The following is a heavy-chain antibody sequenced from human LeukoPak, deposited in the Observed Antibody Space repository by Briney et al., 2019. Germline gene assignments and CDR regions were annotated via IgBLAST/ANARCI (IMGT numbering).Heavy chain of an antibody. D-gene: IGHD3-10*01. Sequence: PSETLSLTCTVSGGSIITHSWSWIRQPAGKGLEWIGRMYSSGRTNYNPSLQSRVTMSVDTSKNQFSLKLTSVTAADTAVYYCARGPGSHYNTYWYFDLWGRGTLVTVSS. CDR3: ARGPGSHYNTYWYFDL. J-gene: IGHJ2*01. CDR2: MYSSGRT. V-gene: IGHV4-4*07. CDR1: GGSIITHS.